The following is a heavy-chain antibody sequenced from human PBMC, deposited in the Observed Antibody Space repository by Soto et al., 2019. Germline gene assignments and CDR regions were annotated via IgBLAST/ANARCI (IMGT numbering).Heavy chain of an antibody. CDR2: TCFRSKRKF. J-gene: IGHJ5*02. Sequence: SQTLSLTCAISGDSVSTYSAAWNWIRQSPSRGLEWLGRTCFRSKRKFDFATSMRSRLTINPETSKNQFSLQLNSVTPEDTAIYFCARDISNWFDTWGQGTLVTVSS. V-gene: IGHV6-1*01. CDR1: GDSVSTYSAA. CDR3: ARDISNWFDT.